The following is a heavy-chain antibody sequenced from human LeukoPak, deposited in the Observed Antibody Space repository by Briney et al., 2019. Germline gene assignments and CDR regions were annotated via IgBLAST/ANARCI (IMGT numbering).Heavy chain of an antibody. D-gene: IGHD2-2*01. CDR1: GFTFSGSA. J-gene: IGHJ4*02. V-gene: IGHV3-73*01. CDR3: RGVPAAGGVDY. CDR2: IRSKANSYAT. Sequence: GGSLRLSCAASGFTFSGSAMHWVRQASGKGLEWVGRIRSKANSYATAYAASVKGRFTISRDDSKNTAYLQMNSLKTEDTAVYYCRGVPAAGGVDYWGRGTLVTVSS.